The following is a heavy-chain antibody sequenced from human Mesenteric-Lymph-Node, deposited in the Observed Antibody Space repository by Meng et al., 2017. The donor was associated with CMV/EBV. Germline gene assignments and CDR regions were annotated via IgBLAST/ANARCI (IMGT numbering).Heavy chain of an antibody. D-gene: IGHD3-22*01. V-gene: IGHV1-2*02. J-gene: IGHJ4*02. CDR3: ARTLDYYDSSGYPYYFDY. CDR1: GYTFTGYY. Sequence: ASVKVSCKASGYTFTGYYMHWVRQAPGQGLEWMGWINPNSGGTNYAQKFQGRVTMTRDTSISTAYMELSSLRSEDTAVYYCARTLDYYDSSGYPYYFDYWGQGTLVTVSS. CDR2: INPNSGGT.